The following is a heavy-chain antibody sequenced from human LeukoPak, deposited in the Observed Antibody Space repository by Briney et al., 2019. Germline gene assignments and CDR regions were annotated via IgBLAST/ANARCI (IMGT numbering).Heavy chain of an antibody. CDR3: ARGFIHGSGGYYLQP. D-gene: IGHD3-10*01. V-gene: IGHV4-59*12. CDR1: GGSISSYY. J-gene: IGHJ5*02. CDR2: IYYSGST. Sequence: SETLSLTCTVSGGSISSYYWSWIRQPPGKGLEWIGYIYYSGSTNYNPSLKSRVTVSVDTSKNQFSLKLSSVTAADTAVYYCARGFIHGSGGYYLQPWGQGTLVTVSS.